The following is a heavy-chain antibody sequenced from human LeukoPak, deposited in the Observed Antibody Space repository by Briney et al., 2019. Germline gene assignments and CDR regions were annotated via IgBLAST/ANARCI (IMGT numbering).Heavy chain of an antibody. CDR2: KYYRGSA. Sequence: TPSLSCNVSRVSARDGRYYSTWISHHPRNGLEWISYKYYRGSAKYNPSMRSRLNISIVTSKNPLSLQLSSVPAADTATYYCATPYCRCISCLDVFNMWGQGTRVTVSS. CDR1: RVSARDGRYY. J-gene: IGHJ3*02. V-gene: IGHV4-31*03. D-gene: IGHD2-2*01. CDR3: ATPYCRCISCLDVFNM.